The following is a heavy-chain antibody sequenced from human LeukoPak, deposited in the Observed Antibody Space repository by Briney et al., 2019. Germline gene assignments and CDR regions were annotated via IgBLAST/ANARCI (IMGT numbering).Heavy chain of an antibody. J-gene: IGHJ4*02. CDR3: ARESWNGPNYFDY. CDR2: IYYSGST. CDR1: GGSISSYY. D-gene: IGHD1-1*01. Sequence: NPSETLSLTCTVSGGSISSYYWSWIRQPPGKGLEWIGYIYYSGSTNYNPSLKSRVTISVDTSKNQFSLKLSSVTAADTAVYYCARESWNGPNYFDYWGQGTLVTVSS. V-gene: IGHV4-59*01.